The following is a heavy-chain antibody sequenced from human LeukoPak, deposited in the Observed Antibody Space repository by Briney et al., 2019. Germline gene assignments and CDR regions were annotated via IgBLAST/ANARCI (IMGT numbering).Heavy chain of an antibody. CDR1: GYTFTSCG. V-gene: IGHV1-18*01. CDR3: ARTTFDYSFDY. Sequence: ASVKVSCKASGYTFTSCGICWVRQAPGQGPEWMGWVSAYNGNTNYTQKFRGRVTMTTDTSTSTAYMELRSLRYDDTAVYYCARTTFDYSFDYWGQGTLVTASS. CDR2: VSAYNGNT. J-gene: IGHJ4*02. D-gene: IGHD4-11*01.